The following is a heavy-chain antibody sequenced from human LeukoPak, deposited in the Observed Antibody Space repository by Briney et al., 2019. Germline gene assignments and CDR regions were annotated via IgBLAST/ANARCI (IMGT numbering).Heavy chain of an antibody. D-gene: IGHD3-22*01. CDR2: INHSGST. V-gene: IGHV4-34*01. CDR3: ARGRAYYYDSSGYYFTDDAFDI. Sequence: SETLSLTCAVYGGSFSGYYWSWIRQPPVKGLEWIGEINHSGSTNYNPSLKSRVTISVDTSKNQFSLKLSSVTAADTAVYYCARGRAYYYDSSGYYFTDDAFDIWGQGTMVTVSS. CDR1: GGSFSGYY. J-gene: IGHJ3*02.